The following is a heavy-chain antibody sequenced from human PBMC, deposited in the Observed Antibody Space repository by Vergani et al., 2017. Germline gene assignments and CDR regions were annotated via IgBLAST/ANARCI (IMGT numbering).Heavy chain of an antibody. CDR3: AKAPIREGDVY. CDR2: ISGSGGSK. Sequence: EVQLLESGGGLVQPGGSLRLSCAASGFTFSSYAMSWVRQAPGKGLEWVSAISGSGGSKYYADSVKGRFTISRDNSKNTLYLQMSSLRAEDTAVYYCAKAPIREGDVYWGQGTLVTVSS. CDR1: GFTFSSYA. J-gene: IGHJ4*02. D-gene: IGHD5-24*01. V-gene: IGHV3-23*01.